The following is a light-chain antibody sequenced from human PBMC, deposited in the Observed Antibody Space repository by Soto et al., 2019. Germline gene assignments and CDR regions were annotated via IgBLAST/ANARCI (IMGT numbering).Light chain of an antibody. J-gene: IGKJ3*01. V-gene: IGKV3-20*01. CDR3: QHYGDSPPENT. CDR2: GAS. Sequence: EMVLTQSPGTLSLSPGERATLSCRASQSVSSSFLAWYQQRPGQAPRLLIFGASYRATGIPDRFSGSGSGTDFTLTISRLEPENFAVYYCQHYGDSPPENTFGPGTNVDSK. CDR1: QSVSSSF.